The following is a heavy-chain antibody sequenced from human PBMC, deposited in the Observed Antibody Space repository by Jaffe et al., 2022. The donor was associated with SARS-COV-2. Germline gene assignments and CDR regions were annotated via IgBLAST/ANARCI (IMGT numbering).Heavy chain of an antibody. CDR1: GFTFSSYD. CDR3: ARGYYDSSGYYYYFDY. V-gene: IGHV3-13*01. CDR2: IGTAGDT. D-gene: IGHD3-22*01. J-gene: IGHJ4*02. Sequence: EVQLVESGGGLVQPGGSLRLSCAASGFTFSSYDMHWVRQATGKGLEWVSAIGTAGDTYYPGSVKGRFTISRENAKNSLYLQMNSLRAGDTAVYYCARGYYDSSGYYYYFDYWGQGTLVTVSS.